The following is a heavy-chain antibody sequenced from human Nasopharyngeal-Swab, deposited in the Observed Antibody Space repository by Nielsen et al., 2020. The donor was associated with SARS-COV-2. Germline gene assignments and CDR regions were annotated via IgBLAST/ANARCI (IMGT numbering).Heavy chain of an antibody. CDR2: IDWDDET. Sequence: IRQPPGKALEWLARIDWDDETYYSTSLKTRLTISKGTSKNQVVLRMTNMDPADTATYYCARVRRDEDTAMARYYYYYHMDVWGLGTTVTVSS. V-gene: IGHV2-70*11. CDR3: ARVRRDEDTAMARYYYYYHMDV. D-gene: IGHD5-18*01. J-gene: IGHJ6*03.